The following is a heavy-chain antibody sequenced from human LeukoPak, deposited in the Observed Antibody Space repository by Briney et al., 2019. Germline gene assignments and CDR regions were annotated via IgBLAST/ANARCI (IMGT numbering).Heavy chain of an antibody. Sequence: ASVKVSCKASGYTFTSYYMHWVRQAPGQGLEWMGIINPSGGGTSYAQKLQGRVTMTTDTSTSTAYMELRSLRSDDTAVYYCARELWFGELLLSDWGQGTLVTVSS. CDR2: INPSGGGT. V-gene: IGHV1-46*01. D-gene: IGHD3-10*01. CDR3: ARELWFGELLLSD. CDR1: GYTFTSYY. J-gene: IGHJ4*02.